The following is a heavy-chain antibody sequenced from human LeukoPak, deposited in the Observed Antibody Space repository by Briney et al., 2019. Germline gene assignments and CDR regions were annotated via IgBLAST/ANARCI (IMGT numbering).Heavy chain of an antibody. CDR3: ASVSETSSSWYTTYFYYYGMDV. CDR2: INSDGSST. V-gene: IGHV3-74*01. Sequence: GGSLRLSCAASGFTFSSYWMHWVRQAPGKGLVWVSRINSDGSSTSYADSVKGRFTISRDNAKNTLYLQMNSLRAEDTAVYYCASVSETSSSWYTTYFYYYGMDVWGQGTTVTVSS. J-gene: IGHJ6*02. CDR1: GFTFSSYW. D-gene: IGHD6-13*01.